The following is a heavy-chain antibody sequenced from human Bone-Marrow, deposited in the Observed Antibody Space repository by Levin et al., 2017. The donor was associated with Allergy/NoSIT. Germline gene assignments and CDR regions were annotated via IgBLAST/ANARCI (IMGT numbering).Heavy chain of an antibody. D-gene: IGHD2-21*02. CDR2: TTGSGNNT. J-gene: IGHJ4*02. CDR3: VKDEIVVETSTRVGFDC. CDR1: GFTFSGYA. Sequence: GESLKISCAASGFTFSGYAMSWVRQAPGKGLEWVSGTTGSGNNTYYADSVRGRFTISRDTSKNTLDLLMNSLRAEDTALYYCVKDEIVVETSTRVGFDCWGQGTLVTVSS. V-gene: IGHV3-23*01.